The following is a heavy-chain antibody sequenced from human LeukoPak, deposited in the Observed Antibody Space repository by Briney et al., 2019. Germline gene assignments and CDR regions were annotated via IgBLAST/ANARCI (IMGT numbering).Heavy chain of an antibody. CDR2: ISWNSGRI. J-gene: IGHJ4*02. CDR3: AKGLTTFGVVTDLLDY. V-gene: IGHV3-9*01. D-gene: IGHD3-3*01. Sequence: GRSLRLSCAASGFTFDDYAIHWVRQAPGKGLEWVSGISWNSGRIGYADSVKGRFTISRDNAKNSLYLQMNSLRAEDTALYYCAKGLTTFGVVTDLLDYWGQGTLVTVSS. CDR1: GFTFDDYA.